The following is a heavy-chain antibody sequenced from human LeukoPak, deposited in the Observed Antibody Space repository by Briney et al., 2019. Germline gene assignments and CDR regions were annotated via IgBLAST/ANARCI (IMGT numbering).Heavy chain of an antibody. CDR2: ISSDGVNK. J-gene: IGHJ4*02. CDR3: AKGQNYYDGSGYYSTDY. D-gene: IGHD3-22*01. V-gene: IGHV3-30*18. CDR1: GFTFSSYG. Sequence: GPLRLSCAASGFTFSSYGMHWVRQAPGKGLEWVAVISSDGVNKYSADSVKGRFTISRDNSKNTLYLQMNSLRAEDTAVYYCAKGQNYYDGSGYYSTDYWGQGTPVTVSS.